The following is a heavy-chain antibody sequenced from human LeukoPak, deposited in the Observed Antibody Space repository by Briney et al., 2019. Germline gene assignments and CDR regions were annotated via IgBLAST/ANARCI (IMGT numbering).Heavy chain of an antibody. J-gene: IGHJ4*02. Sequence: SETLSLTCTVSGGSISSYYWSWIRQPPGKGLEWIGYIYYSGSINYNPSLKSRVTISVDTSKNQFSLKLSSVTAADTAVYYCASSRGHGSRSYYKTPNFYFDYWGQGTLVTVSS. V-gene: IGHV4-59*08. D-gene: IGHD3-10*01. CDR2: IYYSGSI. CDR3: ASSRGHGSRSYYKTPNFYFDY. CDR1: GGSISSYY.